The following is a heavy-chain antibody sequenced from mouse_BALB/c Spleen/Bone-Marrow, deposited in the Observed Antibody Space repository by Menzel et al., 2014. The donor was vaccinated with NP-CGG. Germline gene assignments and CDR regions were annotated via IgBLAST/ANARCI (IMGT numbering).Heavy chain of an antibody. CDR1: GYTFTSYL. V-gene: IGHV1-14*01. CDR2: ITPYNDDT. CDR3: ARWGGTPYFDY. Sequence: VQLQQSGPELVKPGASVKMSCKASGYTFTSYLIHWVKQKPGQGLEWIGYITPYNDDTKYNEKFKGKATLTSDKSSSTAYMELSSLTSEGSAVYYCARWGGTPYFDYWGQGTTLTVSS. D-gene: IGHD4-1*01. J-gene: IGHJ2*01.